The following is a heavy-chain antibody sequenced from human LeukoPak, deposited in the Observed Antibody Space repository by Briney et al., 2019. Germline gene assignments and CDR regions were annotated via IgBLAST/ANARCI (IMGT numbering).Heavy chain of an antibody. CDR3: AREMATRLGYFDY. V-gene: IGHV3-33*01. J-gene: IGHJ4*02. D-gene: IGHD5-24*01. CDR1: GYTFSSYG. Sequence: GRSLRLSCAASGYTFSSYGMHRVRQAPGKGLEWVAVIWYDGSNKYYADSVKGRFTISRDNSKNTLYLQMNSLRAEDTAVYYCAREMATRLGYFDYWGQGTLVTVSS. CDR2: IWYDGSNK.